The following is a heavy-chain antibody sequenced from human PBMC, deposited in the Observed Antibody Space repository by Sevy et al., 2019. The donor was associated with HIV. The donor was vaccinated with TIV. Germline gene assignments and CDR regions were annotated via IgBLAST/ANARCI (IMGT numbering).Heavy chain of an antibody. Sequence: SETLSLTCTVSGGSISSGDYYWSWIRQPPGKGLEWIGYIYSSGSTYYNPSLKRRVTISVDTSKNQFSLKLSSVTAADTAVYYCARGDTAMVTLDYWGQGTLVTVSS. CDR2: IYSSGST. CDR3: ARGDTAMVTLDY. CDR1: GGSISSGDYY. J-gene: IGHJ4*02. V-gene: IGHV4-30-4*01. D-gene: IGHD5-18*01.